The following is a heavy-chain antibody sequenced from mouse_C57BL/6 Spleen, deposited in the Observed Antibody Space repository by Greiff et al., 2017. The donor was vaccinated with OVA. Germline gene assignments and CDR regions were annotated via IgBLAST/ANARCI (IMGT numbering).Heavy chain of an antibody. CDR1: GYTFTSYW. D-gene: IGHD1-2*01. Sequence: VQLQQPGAELVKPGASVKMSCKASGYTFTSYWITWVKQRPGQGLEWIGDIYPGSGSTNYNEKFKSKATLTVDTSSSTAYMQLSSLTSEDSAVYYCARHYYATIRYVDVWGTGTTVTVSS. CDR3: ARHYYATIRYVDV. CDR2: IYPGSGST. J-gene: IGHJ1*03. V-gene: IGHV1-55*01.